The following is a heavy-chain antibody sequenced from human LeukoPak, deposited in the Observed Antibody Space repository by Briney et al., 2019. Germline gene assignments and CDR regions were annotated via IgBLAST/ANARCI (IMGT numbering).Heavy chain of an antibody. Sequence: PSETLSLTCAVYGGSFSGYYWSWIRQPPGKGLEWIGEINHSGSTNYNPSLKSRVTISVDTSKNQFSLKLSSVTAADTAVYYCARGRYYYDSSGYYEAFDIWGQGTMVTVSS. CDR1: GGSFSGYY. J-gene: IGHJ3*02. CDR2: INHSGST. D-gene: IGHD3-22*01. V-gene: IGHV4-34*01. CDR3: ARGRYYYDSSGYYEAFDI.